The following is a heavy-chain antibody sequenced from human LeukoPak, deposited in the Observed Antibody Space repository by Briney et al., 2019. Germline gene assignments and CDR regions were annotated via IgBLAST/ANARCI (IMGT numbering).Heavy chain of an antibody. CDR1: AFIFSGHW. Sequence: GGSLRLSCEGSAFIFSGHWMNWVRQTPGKGLEWMASIKEDGSERQYVDSVKGRFSISRDSTKGSLFLQLNSLRAEDTAVYYCARANYYDSSGYHDYWGQGTLVTVSS. J-gene: IGHJ4*02. V-gene: IGHV3-7*03. CDR2: IKEDGSER. D-gene: IGHD3-22*01. CDR3: ARANYYDSSGYHDY.